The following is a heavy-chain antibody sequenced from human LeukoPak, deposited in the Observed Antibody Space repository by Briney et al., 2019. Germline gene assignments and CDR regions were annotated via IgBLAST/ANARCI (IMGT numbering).Heavy chain of an antibody. CDR1: GFTFSNAW. CDR3: ARVPGSSGYYYYYYMDV. CDR2: INSDGSTT. V-gene: IGHV3-74*01. Sequence: GGSLRLSCAASGFTFSNAWMSWVRQVPGKGLVWVSGINSDGSTTSYADSVKGRFTISRDNAKNTLYLQMNSLRAEDTAVYYCARVPGSSGYYYYYYMDVWGKGTTVTISS. D-gene: IGHD3-22*01. J-gene: IGHJ6*03.